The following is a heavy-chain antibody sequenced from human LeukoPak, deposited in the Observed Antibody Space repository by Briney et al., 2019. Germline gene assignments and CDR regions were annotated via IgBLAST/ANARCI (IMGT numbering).Heavy chain of an antibody. J-gene: IGHJ1*01. CDR2: IYYSGHT. CDR3: ARHASGSYNNFQH. D-gene: IGHD1-26*01. V-gene: IGHV4-39*01. Sequence: SETLSLTCTVSGDSISSSTYYWGWIRQPPGKGLEWIGSIYYSGHTYHNPSLKSRVTISLDTSKTQFSLNLISVTAADTAVYYCARHASGSYNNFQHWGQGTQVTVSS. CDR1: GDSISSSTYY.